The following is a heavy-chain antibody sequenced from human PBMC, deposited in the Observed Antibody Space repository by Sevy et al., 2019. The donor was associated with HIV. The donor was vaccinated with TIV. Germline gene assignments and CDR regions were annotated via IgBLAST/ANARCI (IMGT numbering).Heavy chain of an antibody. CDR1: GGSISSSSYY. J-gene: IGHJ1*01. D-gene: IGHD3-10*01. V-gene: IGHV4-39*01. CDR2: IYYGGST. CDR3: ARQYYYGSGSYPEYFQH. Sequence: SETLSLTCTVSGGSISSSSYYWGWIRQPPGKGLEWIGSIYYGGSTYYNPSLKSRVTISVDTSKNQFSLKLSSVTAADTAVYYCARQYYYGSGSYPEYFQHWGQGTLVTVSS.